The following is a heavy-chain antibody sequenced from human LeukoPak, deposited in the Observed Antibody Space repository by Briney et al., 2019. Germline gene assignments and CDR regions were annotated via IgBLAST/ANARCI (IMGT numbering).Heavy chain of an antibody. CDR1: GYRSTSYG. Sequence: ASVKVSCKASGYRSTSYGVSWVRQAPGQGLEWMGWINTYNGNTNYAQKFQGRVTMTTDTSTTTAYMELRSLRSDDTAVYYCARDARDDYDPVSDYWGQGTLVTVSS. CDR2: INTYNGNT. J-gene: IGHJ4*02. CDR3: ARDARDDYDPVSDY. V-gene: IGHV1-18*04. D-gene: IGHD3-22*01.